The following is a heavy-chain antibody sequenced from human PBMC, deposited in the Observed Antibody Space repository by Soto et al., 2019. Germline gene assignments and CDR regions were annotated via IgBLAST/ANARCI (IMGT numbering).Heavy chain of an antibody. CDR1: GGSVSSGSYY. V-gene: IGHV4-61*01. CDR2: IYYSGST. J-gene: IGHJ4*02. D-gene: IGHD3-3*01. Sequence: QVQLQESGPGLVKPSETLSLTCTVSGGSVSSGSYYWSWIRQPPGKGLEWIGYIYYSGSTNYNPSLKSRVTISVDTSKNQFSLKLSSVTAADTAVYYCARGPIFGVAHIDYWGQGTLVTVSS. CDR3: ARGPIFGVAHIDY.